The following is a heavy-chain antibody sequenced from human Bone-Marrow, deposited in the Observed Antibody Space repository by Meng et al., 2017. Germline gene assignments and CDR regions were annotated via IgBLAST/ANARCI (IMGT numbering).Heavy chain of an antibody. D-gene: IGHD3-9*01. CDR1: GFTFSSYE. J-gene: IGHJ4*02. Sequence: GGSLRLSCAASGFTFSSYEMNWVRQAPGKGLEWVSYISSSGTTIYYADSVKGRFTISRDNSKNTMYLQMHRLRAEDTAVYYCARDPRGDISYYFDHWGQGTLVTVSS. CDR2: ISSSGTTI. CDR3: ARDPRGDISYYFDH. V-gene: IGHV3-48*03.